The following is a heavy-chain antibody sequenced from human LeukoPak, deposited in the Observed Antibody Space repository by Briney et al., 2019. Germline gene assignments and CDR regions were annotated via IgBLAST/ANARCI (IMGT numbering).Heavy chain of an antibody. CDR2: ISWNSGSI. Sequence: GGSLRLSRAASGFTFDDYAMHWVRQAPGKGLEWVSGISWNSGSIGYADSVKGRFTISRDNAKNSLYLQMNSLRAEDTAVYYCARDRSPNRYCSSTSCSDAFDIWGQGTMVTVSS. CDR1: GFTFDDYA. V-gene: IGHV3-9*01. D-gene: IGHD2-2*01. J-gene: IGHJ3*02. CDR3: ARDRSPNRYCSSTSCSDAFDI.